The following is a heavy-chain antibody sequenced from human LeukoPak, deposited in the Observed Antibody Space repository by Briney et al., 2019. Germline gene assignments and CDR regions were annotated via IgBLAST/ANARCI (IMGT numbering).Heavy chain of an antibody. CDR3: ARADRLDGSPYLIGP. V-gene: IGHV1-2*02. CDR1: GYSFTDYY. Sequence: GASVKVSCKTSGYSFTDYYMHWVRQAPGQGLEWMGWINPNSGGTSTAQKFQSRITMTRDTSITTVYMEVSWLTSDDTAIYYCARADRLDGSPYLIGPWGQGTLVTVSS. J-gene: IGHJ5*02. CDR2: INPNSGGT. D-gene: IGHD1-26*01.